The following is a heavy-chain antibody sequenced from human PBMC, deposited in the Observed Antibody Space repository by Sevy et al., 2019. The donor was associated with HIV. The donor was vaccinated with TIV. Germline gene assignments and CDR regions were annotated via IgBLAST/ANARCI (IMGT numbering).Heavy chain of an antibody. CDR1: GFTVSSNY. CDR3: ASHSSSWYDYYYYMDV. V-gene: IGHV3-53*01. D-gene: IGHD6-13*01. Sequence: GGSLRLSCAASGFTVSSNYLSWVRQAPGKGLEWVSVIYSVGTTYYADSVKGRFTISRDNSKNTLYLQMNSLRAEDTAVYYCASHSSSWYDYYYYMDVWGKGTTVTVTS. J-gene: IGHJ6*03. CDR2: IYSVGTT.